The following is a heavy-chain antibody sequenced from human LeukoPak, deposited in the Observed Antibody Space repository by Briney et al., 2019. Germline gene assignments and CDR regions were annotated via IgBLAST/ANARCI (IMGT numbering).Heavy chain of an antibody. Sequence: PGGSLRLSCAASGFSLSSNYMSWVRQAPGKGLEWVSIIYSGGSTYYTAPVKCRFTISRAESKHTVYLQMNNIAAEDTTVYYCAPASKGSAWYVVSWGEGTLVTVSS. CDR3: APASKGSAWYVVS. CDR1: GFSLSSNY. J-gene: IGHJ4*02. V-gene: IGHV3-53*01. D-gene: IGHD6-25*01. CDR2: IYSGGST.